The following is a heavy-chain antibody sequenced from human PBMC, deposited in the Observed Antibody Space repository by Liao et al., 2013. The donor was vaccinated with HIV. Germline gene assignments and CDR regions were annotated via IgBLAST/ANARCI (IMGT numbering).Heavy chain of an antibody. Sequence: QVQLQQWGAGLLKPSETLSLTCTFSGGSSSGYYWSWIRQPAGKGLEWIGRIYIVVNTNYNPSLKSRATISLDTSKNQFSLQLNSVTAADTAVYYCARWFGNNYGVDSWGQGSLVIVTS. CDR2: IYIVVNT. D-gene: IGHD5-24*01. V-gene: IGHV4-59*10. J-gene: IGHJ4*02. CDR3: ARWFGNNYGVDS. CDR1: GGSSSGYY.